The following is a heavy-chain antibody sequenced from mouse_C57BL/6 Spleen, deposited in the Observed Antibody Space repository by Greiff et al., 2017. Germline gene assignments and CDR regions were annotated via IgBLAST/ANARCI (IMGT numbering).Heavy chain of an antibody. CDR3: ARHGNYYGSSYWYFDV. Sequence: EVMLVESGGGLVQPGESLKLSCESNEYEFPSHDMSWVRKTPEKRLELVAAINSDGGSTYYPDTMERRFIISRDNTKKTLYLQMSSLRSEDTALYYCARHGNYYGSSYWYFDVWGTGTTVTVSS. D-gene: IGHD1-1*01. CDR1: EYEFPSHD. CDR2: INSDGGST. V-gene: IGHV5-2*01. J-gene: IGHJ1*03.